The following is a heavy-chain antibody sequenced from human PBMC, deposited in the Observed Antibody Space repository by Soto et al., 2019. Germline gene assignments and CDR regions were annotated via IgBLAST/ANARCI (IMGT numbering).Heavy chain of an antibody. CDR1: GFTFSSYG. D-gene: IGHD3-22*01. J-gene: IGHJ4*02. CDR3: ARGTDYYDSSGSTNEIDY. V-gene: IGHV3-33*01. CDR2: IWYDGSNK. Sequence: GSLRLSCAASGFTFSSYGMHWVRQAPGKWLEWVAVIWYDGSNKYYADSVKGRFTISRDNSKNTLYLQMNSLRAEDTAVYYCARGTDYYDSSGSTNEIDYWGQGTLVTVSS.